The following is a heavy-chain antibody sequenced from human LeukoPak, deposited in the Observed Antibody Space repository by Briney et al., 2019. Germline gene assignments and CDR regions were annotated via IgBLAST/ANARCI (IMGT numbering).Heavy chain of an antibody. CDR2: IRNKANSYTT. D-gene: IGHD4-17*01. V-gene: IGHV3-72*01. Sequence: PGGSLRLSCAASGFTFSDHYMDWVRQAPGKGLEWVGRIRNKANSYTTEYAASVKGRFTISRDDSKNSLYLQMNSLKCEDTAVYYCARDTMTTVSALDNWFDPWGQGTLVTVSS. J-gene: IGHJ5*02. CDR3: ARDTMTTVSALDNWFDP. CDR1: GFTFSDHY.